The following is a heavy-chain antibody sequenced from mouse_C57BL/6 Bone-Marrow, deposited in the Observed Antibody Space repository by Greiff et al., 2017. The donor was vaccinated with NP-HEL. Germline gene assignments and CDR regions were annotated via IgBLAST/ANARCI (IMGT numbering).Heavy chain of an antibody. J-gene: IGHJ2*01. D-gene: IGHD3-2*02. CDR2: ISNLAYSI. CDR3: ARHDSSGYNYFDY. V-gene: IGHV5-15*01. Sequence: EVQLQESGGGLVQPGGSLKLSCAASGFTFSDYGMAWVRQAPRQGPEWVAFISNLAYSIYYADTVTGRFTISRENAKNTLYLEMSSLRSEDTAMYYCARHDSSGYNYFDYWGQGTTLTVSS. CDR1: GFTFSDYG.